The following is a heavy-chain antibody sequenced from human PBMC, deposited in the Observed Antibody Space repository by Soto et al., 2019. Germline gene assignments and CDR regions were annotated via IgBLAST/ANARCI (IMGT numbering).Heavy chain of an antibody. CDR1: GYTFTGYY. J-gene: IGHJ4*02. V-gene: IGHV1-2*04. CDR2: INPNSGGT. D-gene: IGHD2-21*02. Sequence: GASGNVSCEACGYTFTGYYMHWVRQAPGQGLEWMGWINPNSGGTNYAQKFQGWVTMTRDTSISTAYMELSRLRSDDTAVHYCARSVVTYPLLDYWGQGTLVTVSS. CDR3: ARSVVTYPLLDY.